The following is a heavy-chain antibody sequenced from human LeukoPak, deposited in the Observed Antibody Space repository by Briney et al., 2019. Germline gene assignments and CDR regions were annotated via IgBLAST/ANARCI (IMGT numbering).Heavy chain of an antibody. J-gene: IGHJ3*02. CDR1: GGTFSSYA. CDR3: ARGPSLSGRSDDPFDT. V-gene: IGHV1-18*01. Sequence: GASVKVSCKASGGTFSSYAISWVRQAPGQGLEWMGWISAYNGNTNYAQKFQGRVTMTSDMSTSTVYMELSSLRSEDTAVYYCARGPSLSGRSDDPFDTWGQGKVVTVSS. CDR2: ISAYNGNT. D-gene: IGHD1-26*01.